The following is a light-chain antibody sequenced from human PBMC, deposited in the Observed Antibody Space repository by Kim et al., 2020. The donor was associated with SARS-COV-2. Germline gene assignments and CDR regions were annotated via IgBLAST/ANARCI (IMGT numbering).Light chain of an antibody. CDR3: NSRDSSGNHYV. CDR1: SLRSYY. V-gene: IGLV3-19*01. J-gene: IGLJ1*01. CDR2: GKN. Sequence: SSELTQDPAVSVALGQTVRITYQGDSLRSYYASWYQQKPGQAPVLVIYGKNNRPAGIPDRFSGSSSGNTASLTITGAQAEDEADYYCNSRDSSGNHYVFGTGTKFTVL.